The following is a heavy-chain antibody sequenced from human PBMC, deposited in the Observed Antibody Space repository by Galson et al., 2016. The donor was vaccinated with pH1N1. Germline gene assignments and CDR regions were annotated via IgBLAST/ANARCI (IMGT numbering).Heavy chain of an antibody. CDR1: GFTFTSYA. CDR3: ARDSEYSGHEGFH. Sequence: SLRLSCAASGFTFTSYAMHWVRQAPGKGLEWVAVILYDGTNEYYADSVKGRLTISRDKTQSPVYLQMNSLRTEDTAVYYCARDSEYSGHEGFHWAQGTLVIVSS. J-gene: IGHJ4*02. D-gene: IGHD5-12*01. CDR2: ILYDGTNE. V-gene: IGHV3-30*04.